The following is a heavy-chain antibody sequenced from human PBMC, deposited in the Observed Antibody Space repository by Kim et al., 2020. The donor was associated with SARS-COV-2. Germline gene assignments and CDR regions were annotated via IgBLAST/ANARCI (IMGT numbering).Heavy chain of an antibody. J-gene: IGHJ6*02. V-gene: IGHV3-9*01. CDR2: ISEYGGKT. CDR1: GFNFGDYA. D-gene: IGHD3-22*01. CDR3: AKDEVDDSGDYYGMDV. Sequence: GGSLRLSCAASGFNFGDYAMHWVRQISGKGLEWVAGISEYGGKTYYADSAKGRFTIFRDNAQNSLYLEMTSLRPEDTAKYYCAKDEVDDSGDYYGMDVWGQQTTDKVPS.